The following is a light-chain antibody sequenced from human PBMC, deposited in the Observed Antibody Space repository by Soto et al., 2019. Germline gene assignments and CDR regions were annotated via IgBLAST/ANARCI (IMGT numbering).Light chain of an antibody. Sequence: EIVMTQSPATLSVSPGEGATLSCRASESVSSNLAWYQQKPGQAPRLLVYGASTRATGIPARFSGSGSGTEFTLTISSLQSEDFAVYYCQQYHNWPPLTFGGGTKVEIK. CDR3: QQYHNWPPLT. CDR1: ESVSSN. V-gene: IGKV3-15*01. CDR2: GAS. J-gene: IGKJ4*01.